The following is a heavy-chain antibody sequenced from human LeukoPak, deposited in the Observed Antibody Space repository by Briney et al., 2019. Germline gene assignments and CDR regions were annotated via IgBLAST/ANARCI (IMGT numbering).Heavy chain of an antibody. D-gene: IGHD5-18*01. CDR2: IDPSDSYT. Sequence: GESLKISCKGSGYSFTSYWISRVRQMPGKGLEWMGRIDPSDSYTNSSPSFQGHVTISADTPISTAYLQWSSLKASDTAMYYCPSDTSGYSYGFAWFDPWGQGTLVTVSS. J-gene: IGHJ5*02. CDR3: PSDTSGYSYGFAWFDP. CDR1: GYSFTSYW. V-gene: IGHV5-10-1*01.